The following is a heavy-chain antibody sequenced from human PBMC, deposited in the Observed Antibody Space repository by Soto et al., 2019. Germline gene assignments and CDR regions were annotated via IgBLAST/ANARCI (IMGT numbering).Heavy chain of an antibody. CDR3: ATGFLGLCTGANCPLDY. V-gene: IGHV3-33*01. J-gene: IGHJ4*02. CDR1: GFTFSRQA. Sequence: QVQLVESGGGVVQPGRSLRVSCAASGFTFSRQAMHWVRQAPGRGLEWVAVIWYHGIDKYYADSVKGRFTISRDNSKNTVYLQMNSLRGEDTAVYYCATGFLGLCTGANCPLDYWRQGTLVTVSS. CDR2: IWYHGIDK. D-gene: IGHD2-8*02.